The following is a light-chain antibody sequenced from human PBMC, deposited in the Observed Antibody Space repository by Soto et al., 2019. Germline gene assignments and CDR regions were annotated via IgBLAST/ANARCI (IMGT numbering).Light chain of an antibody. J-gene: IGLJ2*01. Sequence: QSVLTQPPSASGTPGQRVTISCSGSSSNIGSNYEYWYQQLPGTAPKLLIYRNSQRPSGVPDRFSGSKSGTSASLAISGLRSEDEADYYCAAWDDSLSGPVFGGGTKLTVL. V-gene: IGLV1-47*01. CDR2: RNS. CDR1: SSNIGSNY. CDR3: AAWDDSLSGPV.